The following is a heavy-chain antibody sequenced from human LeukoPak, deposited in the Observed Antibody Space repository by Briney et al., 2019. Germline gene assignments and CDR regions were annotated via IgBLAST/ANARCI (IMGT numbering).Heavy chain of an antibody. CDR3: ARGHNYYGSGSYLSY. V-gene: IGHV4-34*01. J-gene: IGHJ4*02. Sequence: PSETLSLTCAVYGGSFSGYYWSWIRQPPGKGLEWIGEINHSGSTNYNPSLKSRVTISVDTSKNQFSLKLSSVTAADTAVYYCARGHNYYGSGSYLSYWGQGTPVTVSS. D-gene: IGHD3-10*01. CDR2: INHSGST. CDR1: GGSFSGYY.